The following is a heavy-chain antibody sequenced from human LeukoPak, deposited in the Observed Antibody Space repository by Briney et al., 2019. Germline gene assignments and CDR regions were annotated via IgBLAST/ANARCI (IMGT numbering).Heavy chain of an antibody. J-gene: IGHJ4*02. Sequence: SETLSLTCTVSGGSISSGGYYWSWIRQHPGKGLEWIGYIYYSGSTYYNPSLKSRVTISVDTSKNQFSLKLSSVTAADTAVYYCARGGDSSGPDYWGQGTLVTVSS. CDR1: GGSISSGGYY. D-gene: IGHD3-22*01. V-gene: IGHV4-31*03. CDR2: IYYSGST. CDR3: ARGGDSSGPDY.